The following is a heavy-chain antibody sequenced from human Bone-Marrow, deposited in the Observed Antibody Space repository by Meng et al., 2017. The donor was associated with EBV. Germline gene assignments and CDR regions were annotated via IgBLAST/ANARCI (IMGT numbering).Heavy chain of an antibody. D-gene: IGHD6-19*01. Sequence: QLQLQGSAPGLVTPSETLSLTCTGSGGSVSSGSYDWTWIRQPPGKGLEWIGYIYYSGSTNYNPSLKSRVTISVDTSKNQFSLKLSSVTAADTAVYYCARVALAVAGYFDYWGQGTLVTVSS. V-gene: IGHV4-61*01. CDR1: GGSVSSGSYD. CDR3: ARVALAVAGYFDY. J-gene: IGHJ4*02. CDR2: IYYSGST.